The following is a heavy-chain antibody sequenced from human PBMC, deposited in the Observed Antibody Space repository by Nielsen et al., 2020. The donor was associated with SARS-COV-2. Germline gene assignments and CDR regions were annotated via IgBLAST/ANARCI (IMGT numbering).Heavy chain of an antibody. CDR1: GDGLSSYW. Sequence: GESLKISYKASGDGLSSYWIGWVRQMPGKGPEWMGRIDPSDSYINYSPSFQGHVTISAGKSISTAYLQWSSLKASDTAMYYCARHSNYYGSGTMSGWFDPWGQGTLVTVSS. V-gene: IGHV5-10-1*01. CDR2: IDPSDSYI. J-gene: IGHJ5*02. CDR3: ARHSNYYGSGTMSGWFDP. D-gene: IGHD3-10*01.